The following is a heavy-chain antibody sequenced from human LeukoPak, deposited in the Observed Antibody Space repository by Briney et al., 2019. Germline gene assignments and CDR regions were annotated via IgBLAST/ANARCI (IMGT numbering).Heavy chain of an antibody. CDR3: ARGSPPSKPLGWYFDL. Sequence: PSETLSLTCAVYGGSFSGYYWSWIRQPPGKGLEWIGYIYYSGSTNYNPSLKSRVTISVDTSKNQFSLKLSSVTAADTAVYYCARGSPPSKPLGWYFDLWGRGTLVTVSS. CDR2: IYYSGST. CDR1: GGSFSGYY. J-gene: IGHJ2*01. D-gene: IGHD7-27*01. V-gene: IGHV4-59*01.